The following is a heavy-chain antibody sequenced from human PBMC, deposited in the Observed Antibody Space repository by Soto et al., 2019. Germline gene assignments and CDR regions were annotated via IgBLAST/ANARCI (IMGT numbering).Heavy chain of an antibody. CDR1: GFTFSNAW. J-gene: IGHJ6*02. CDR2: IKSKTDGGTT. D-gene: IGHD3-22*01. Sequence: EVQLVESGGGLIKPGGSLRLSCAASGFTFSNAWMSWVRQAPGKGLEWVGRIKSKTDGGTTDYAAPVKGRFTISRDDSKNTLYLQMNSLKTEDTAVYYCTTVQYYYDSSGYSSYYYYYGMDVWGQGTTVTVSS. CDR3: TTVQYYYDSSGYSSYYYYYGMDV. V-gene: IGHV3-15*01.